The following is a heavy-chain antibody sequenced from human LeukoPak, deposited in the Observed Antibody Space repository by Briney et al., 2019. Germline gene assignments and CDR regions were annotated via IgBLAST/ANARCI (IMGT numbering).Heavy chain of an antibody. V-gene: IGHV1-69*04. Sequence: GASVKVSCKPSGGTFSSYAISWVRQAPGQGLEWMGRIIPILGIANYAQKFQGRVTITADKSTSTAYMELSSLRSEDTAVYYCARVVHYGSGSWIQAKTASHARMDYWGQGTLVTVSS. CDR1: GGTFSSYA. CDR3: ARVVHYGSGSWIQAKTASHARMDY. CDR2: IIPILGIA. J-gene: IGHJ4*02. D-gene: IGHD3-10*01.